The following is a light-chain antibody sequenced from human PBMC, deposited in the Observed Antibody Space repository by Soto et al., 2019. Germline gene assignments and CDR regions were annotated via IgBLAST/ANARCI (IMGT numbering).Light chain of an antibody. J-gene: IGKJ2*01. CDR1: QGISSA. V-gene: IGKV1-13*02. CDR3: QQFNSYPLT. CDR2: DAS. Sequence: AIQLTQSPSSLSASVGDRVTITCRASQGISSALAWYQQKPGKAPKLLIYDASSLESWVPSRFSGSGSGTDFTLTISSLQPEDFATYYCQQFNSYPLTFGQGTKLEIK.